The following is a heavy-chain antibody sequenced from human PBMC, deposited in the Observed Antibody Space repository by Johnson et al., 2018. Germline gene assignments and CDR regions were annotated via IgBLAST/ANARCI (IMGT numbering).Heavy chain of an antibody. Sequence: QLVESGGGVVQPGRSLRLSCAASGFTFSSYAMHWVRQAPGKGLAWVAVISYDGSNKYYADSVKGRLTISRDNSKNTLYLQMDRWRAADTAVYYCARDHRAPRYWSGVSCFNAFDVWGQGTMVTVSS. CDR2: ISYDGSNK. CDR1: GFTFSSYA. D-gene: IGHD2-15*01. CDR3: ARDHRAPRYWSGVSCFNAFDV. J-gene: IGHJ3*01. V-gene: IGHV3-30-3*01.